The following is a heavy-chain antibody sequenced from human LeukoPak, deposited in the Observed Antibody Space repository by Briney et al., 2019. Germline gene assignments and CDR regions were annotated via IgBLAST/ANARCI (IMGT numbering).Heavy chain of an antibody. CDR2: IYTSGST. CDR1: GGSISSYY. D-gene: IGHD5-12*01. V-gene: IGHV4-4*07. CDR3: ARDGDIVATRGSGRDYYYMDV. Sequence: PSETLSLTCTVSGGSISSYYWSWIRQPAGKGLEWIGRIYTSGSTNYNPSLKSRVTMSVDTSKNQFSLKLSSVTAADTAVYYCARDGDIVATRGSGRDYYYMDVWGKGTTVTVSS. J-gene: IGHJ6*03.